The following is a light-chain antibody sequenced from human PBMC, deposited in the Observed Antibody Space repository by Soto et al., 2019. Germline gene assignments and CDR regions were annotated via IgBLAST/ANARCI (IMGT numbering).Light chain of an antibody. CDR2: NIN. CDR3: LLYDGGAVV. J-gene: IGLJ2*01. CDR1: TGAVTSAYY. V-gene: IGLV7-43*01. Sequence: CASSTGAVTSAYYPNWFQQKPGQAPRALIYNINNRHSWTPARFSGSLLGGKAALTLSGVQPEDEAEYYCLLYDGGAVVFGGGTKLTVL.